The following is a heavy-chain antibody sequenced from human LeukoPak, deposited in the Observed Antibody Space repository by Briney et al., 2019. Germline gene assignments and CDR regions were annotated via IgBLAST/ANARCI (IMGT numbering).Heavy chain of an antibody. J-gene: IGHJ4*02. Sequence: KPSETLSLTCTVSGGSISSSGYYWGWIRQPPGKGLEWIGSNHYSGNTYYNSSLKSRVTISVDTSKNQFSLKLSSVTAADTAVYYCARHRDQWLAAFDYWGQGTLVTVSS. D-gene: IGHD6-19*01. V-gene: IGHV4-39*01. CDR2: NHYSGNT. CDR3: ARHRDQWLAAFDY. CDR1: GGSISSSGYY.